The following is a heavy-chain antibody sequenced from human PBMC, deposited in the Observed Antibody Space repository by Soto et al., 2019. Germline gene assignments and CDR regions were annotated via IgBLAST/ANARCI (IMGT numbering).Heavy chain of an antibody. D-gene: IGHD5-12*01. Sequence: SETLSLTCTVSGGSISSYYWSWIRQPPGKGLEWIGYIYYSGSTNYNPSLKSRVTISVDTSKNQFSLKLSSVTAADTAVYYCARLSISGYDPYDAFDIWGQGTMVTVSS. CDR3: ARLSISGYDPYDAFDI. CDR1: GGSISSYY. V-gene: IGHV4-59*08. CDR2: IYYSGST. J-gene: IGHJ3*02.